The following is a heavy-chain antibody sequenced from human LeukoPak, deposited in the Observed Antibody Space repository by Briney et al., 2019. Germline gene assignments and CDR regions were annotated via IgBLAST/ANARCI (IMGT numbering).Heavy chain of an antibody. Sequence: GGSLRLSCAASGFTVSSNYMTWVRQAPGKGLEWVSVIYRGGGTYYADSVKGRFTISRKNSKNTVYLQMSSLRAEDTAVYYCVIVRGYFHSSGSDYWGQGTLVTVSS. CDR2: IYRGGGT. D-gene: IGHD3-9*01. CDR1: GFTVSSNY. CDR3: VIVRGYFHSSGSDY. J-gene: IGHJ4*02. V-gene: IGHV3-66*01.